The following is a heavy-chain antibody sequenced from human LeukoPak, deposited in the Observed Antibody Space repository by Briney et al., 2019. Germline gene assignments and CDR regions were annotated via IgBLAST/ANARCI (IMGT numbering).Heavy chain of an antibody. CDR3: ATLYGDYVISDY. Sequence: ASVKVSCKASGYRFTVYYMHWVRQAPGKGLEWMGWINPNSGGTHYAQKFLGRVTMTRDTSINTAYLELRRLTSDDTALYYCATLYGDYVISDYWGQGTLVTVSS. V-gene: IGHV1-2*02. J-gene: IGHJ4*02. CDR2: INPNSGGT. CDR1: GYRFTVYY. D-gene: IGHD4-17*01.